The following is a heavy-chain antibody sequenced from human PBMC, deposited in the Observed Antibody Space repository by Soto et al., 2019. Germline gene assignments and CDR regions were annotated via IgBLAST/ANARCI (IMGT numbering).Heavy chain of an antibody. CDR1: GFSFSTYW. CDR2: IKEDGSDK. J-gene: IGHJ4*02. D-gene: IGHD3-16*02. Sequence: EVQLVESGGGLVQPGGSLRLSCAASGFSFSTYWMSWVRQAPGKRLEWVANIKEDGSDKYYEDSVKGRFTISRDNAKNSLYLQMNSLRAEDTAVYHCARHQTGYRVVDYWGQGTLVTVSS. CDR3: ARHQTGYRVVDY. V-gene: IGHV3-7*01.